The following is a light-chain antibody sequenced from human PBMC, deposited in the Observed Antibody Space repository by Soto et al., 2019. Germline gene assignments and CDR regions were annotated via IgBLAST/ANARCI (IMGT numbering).Light chain of an antibody. J-gene: IGKJ5*01. V-gene: IGKV4-1*01. CDR1: QSVLYNSNNKNY. Sequence: DIVMTQTPDSLAVSLGERATINCKSSQSVLYNSNNKNYLAWYQQKTGQTPNLLIYWASTRKSRVPDRSSGSVSGTYFTLTISSLQAEDVAVYCCQQYYGHPPTFGQGTRLEIK. CDR2: WAS. CDR3: QQYYGHPPT.